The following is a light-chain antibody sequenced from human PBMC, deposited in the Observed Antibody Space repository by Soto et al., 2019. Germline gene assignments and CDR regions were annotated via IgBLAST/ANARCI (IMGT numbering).Light chain of an antibody. J-gene: IGKJ1*01. V-gene: IGKV3-20*01. CDR3: QQYLNSPRT. CDR1: QRVASD. Sequence: VLTQSPGTLSLSPGEGATLSCRASQRVASDLAWYLQKPGLPPRLLIYDASIRATGIPDRISGSGSERDFTLTISRLEPEDAAVYYCQQYLNSPRTFGQGTKLEIK. CDR2: DAS.